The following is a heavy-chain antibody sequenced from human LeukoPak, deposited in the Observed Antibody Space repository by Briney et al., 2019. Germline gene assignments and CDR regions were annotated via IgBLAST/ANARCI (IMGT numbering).Heavy chain of an antibody. V-gene: IGHV3-7*01. CDR3: ARVGYTSGWYRN. CDR2: LNVDGTTR. Sequence: GGSLRLSCAASGFTLSNYWMSWLRQAPGKGLEWVANLNVDGTTRNYADSVKGRFTISRDNAKNSLYLQMNSLRAEDTAVYYCARVGYTSGWYRNWGQGTLVTVSS. D-gene: IGHD6-19*01. J-gene: IGHJ4*02. CDR1: GFTLSNYW.